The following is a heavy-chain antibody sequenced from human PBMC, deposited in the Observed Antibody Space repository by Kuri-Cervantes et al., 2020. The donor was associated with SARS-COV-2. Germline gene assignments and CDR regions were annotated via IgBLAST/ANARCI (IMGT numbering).Heavy chain of an antibody. J-gene: IGHJ4*02. V-gene: IGHV4-34*01. CDR1: GGSFSGYY. CDR2: INHSGST. CDR3: ARGIAVASGYYFDY. Sequence: GSLRLSCAVYGGSFSGYYWSWIRQPPGKGLEWIGEINHSGSTNYNPSLKSRVTISVDTSKNQFSLELSSVTAADTAVYYCARGIAVASGYYFDYWGQGTLVTVSS. D-gene: IGHD6-19*01.